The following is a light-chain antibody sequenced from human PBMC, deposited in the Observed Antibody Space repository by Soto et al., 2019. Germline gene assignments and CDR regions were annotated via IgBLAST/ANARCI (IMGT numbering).Light chain of an antibody. CDR3: SSSTTFTTLV. CDR1: SNDVGSYDF. V-gene: IGLV2-14*01. Sequence: QSALTQPASVSGSPGQSFTISCTGTSNDVGSYDFVSWYQQQPGKAPKLLIYEVSNRPSGVSHRFSGSKSDNTASLTISGLQSEDAADYYCSSSTTFTTLVFGTGTRSPS. J-gene: IGLJ1*01. CDR2: EVS.